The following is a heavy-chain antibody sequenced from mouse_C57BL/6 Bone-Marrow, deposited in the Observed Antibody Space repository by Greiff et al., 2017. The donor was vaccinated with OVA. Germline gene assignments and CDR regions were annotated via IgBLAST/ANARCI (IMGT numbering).Heavy chain of an antibody. CDR1: GFTFSDYG. D-gene: IGHD1-1*01. V-gene: IGHV5-17*01. CDR3: ARPDYDVSSYGAMDY. CDR2: ISSGSSNI. J-gene: IGHJ4*01. Sequence: EVKLVESGGGLVKPGGSLKLSCAASGFTFSDYGMHWVRQAPEKGLEWVAYISSGSSNIYYADTVKGRFTISRDNAKNTLFLQLTSLRTEDTAMSYCARPDYDVSSYGAMDYWGQGTSVTVSS.